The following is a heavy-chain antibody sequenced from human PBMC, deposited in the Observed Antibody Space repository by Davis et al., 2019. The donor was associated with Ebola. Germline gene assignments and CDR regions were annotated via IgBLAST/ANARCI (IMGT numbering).Heavy chain of an antibody. CDR1: GYTFTGYY. CDR3: ARGFGSTSSEYWFDP. D-gene: IGHD2-2*01. V-gene: IGHV1-8*03. Sequence: ASVKVSCKASGYTFTGYYMHWVRQAPGQGLEWMGWMNPNSGNTGYAQKFQGRVTITRNTSISTAYMELSSLRSEDTAVYYCARGFGSTSSEYWFDPWGQGTLVTVSS. CDR2: MNPNSGNT. J-gene: IGHJ5*02.